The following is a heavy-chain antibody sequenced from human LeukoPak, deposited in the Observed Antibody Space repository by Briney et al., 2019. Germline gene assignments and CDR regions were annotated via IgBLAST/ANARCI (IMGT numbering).Heavy chain of an antibody. CDR3: AKKDDSSGYYYGGVPDAFDI. V-gene: IGHV3-23*01. J-gene: IGHJ3*02. D-gene: IGHD3-22*01. Sequence: GGSLRLSCAASGFTFSSYGMSWVRQAPGKGLGWVSAISGSGGSTYYADSVKGRFTISRDNSKNTLYLQMNSLRAEDTAVYYCAKKDDSSGYYYGGVPDAFDIWGQGTMVTVSS. CDR2: ISGSGGST. CDR1: GFTFSSYG.